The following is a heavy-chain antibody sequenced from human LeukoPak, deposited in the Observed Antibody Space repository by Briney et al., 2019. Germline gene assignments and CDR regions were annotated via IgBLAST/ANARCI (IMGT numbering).Heavy chain of an antibody. D-gene: IGHD2-15*01. CDR2: MSGRGVST. J-gene: IGHJ4*02. CDR3: AKDCNGGNCYIDY. V-gene: IGHV3-23*01. Sequence: GGSLRLSCAASGFTFTNYAMSWVRQAPGTGLEWVSGMSGRGVSTYYADSVKGRFTISSDNSKNTLYLQMNSLRAEDTAIYYCAKDCNGGNCYIDYWGQGTLVTVAS. CDR1: GFTFTNYA.